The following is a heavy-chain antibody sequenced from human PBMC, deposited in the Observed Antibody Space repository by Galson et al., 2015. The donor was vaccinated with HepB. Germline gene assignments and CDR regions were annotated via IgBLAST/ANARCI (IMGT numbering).Heavy chain of an antibody. CDR1: GYTFTSYY. CDR2: INPSGGST. V-gene: IGHV1-46*01. Sequence: SVKVSCKASGYTFTSYYMHWVRQAPGQGLEWMGIINPSGGSTSYAQKFQGRVTMTRDTSTSTVYMELSSLRSEDTAVYYCASGSSGYYYDYYYGMDVWGQGTTVTVSS. CDR3: ASGSSGYYYDYYYGMDV. D-gene: IGHD3-22*01. J-gene: IGHJ6*02.